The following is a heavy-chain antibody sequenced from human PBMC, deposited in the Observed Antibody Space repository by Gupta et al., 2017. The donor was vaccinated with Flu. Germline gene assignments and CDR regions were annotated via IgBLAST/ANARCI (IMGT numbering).Heavy chain of an antibody. CDR1: GYTFSSYD. CDR3: TRWSDRGNPAGNFDS. CDR2: MNPNSGNT. D-gene: IGHD4-23*01. V-gene: IGHV1-8*01. J-gene: IGHJ4*02. Sequence: QVQLVQSGAEVRKPGASVKVSCNASGYTFSSYDFNWVRQATGRGLEWLGWMNPNSGNTGYAQQFQGRVTMTRDPSTTTVYMELSSLRSEDTAVYYCTRWSDRGNPAGNFDSWGQGSLVTVSS.